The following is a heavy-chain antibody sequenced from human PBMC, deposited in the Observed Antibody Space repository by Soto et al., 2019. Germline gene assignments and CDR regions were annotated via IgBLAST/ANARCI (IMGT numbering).Heavy chain of an antibody. V-gene: IGHV4-31*03. J-gene: IGHJ5*02. CDR1: GCSISSGNYY. Sequence: SETLSLTCTVSGCSISSGNYYWSWILQHPGKGLEWIGYIYYSGSTSYNPSLKSRVTISVDTSKNHFSLKLSSVTAADTAVYYCARVFSDSSSFFEPWGQGTLVNVSS. CDR3: ARVFSDSSSFFEP. CDR2: IYYSGST. D-gene: IGHD6-13*01.